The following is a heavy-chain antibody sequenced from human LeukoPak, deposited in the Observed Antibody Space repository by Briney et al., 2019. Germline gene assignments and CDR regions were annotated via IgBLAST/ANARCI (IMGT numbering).Heavy chain of an antibody. CDR2: INSHGGDI. J-gene: IGHJ4*02. Sequence: GGSLRLSCAASGFTFSNYWMHWVRQAPGKGLVWVSRINSHGGDINYADSVKGRFTISRDNAKNTLYLQMNSLRAEDTAVYYCASDYGSLGDYWGQGILVTVSS. CDR1: GFTFSNYW. D-gene: IGHD1-26*01. CDR3: ASDYGSLGDY. V-gene: IGHV3-74*01.